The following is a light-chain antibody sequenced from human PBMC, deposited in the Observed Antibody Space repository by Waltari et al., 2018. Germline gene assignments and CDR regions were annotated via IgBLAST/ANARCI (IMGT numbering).Light chain of an antibody. CDR3: SSYAGNNNLV. CDR2: EVN. Sequence: QSALTQPPSPSGSPGQSVTIPCPGTRSYTGGYVHASWYQQHPGTAPKVIIHEVNERPSGVPDRFSGSKSGNTASLTVSGLQAEDEADYYCSSYAGNNNLVFGGGTKLTVL. J-gene: IGLJ2*01. V-gene: IGLV2-8*01. CDR1: RSYTGGYVH.